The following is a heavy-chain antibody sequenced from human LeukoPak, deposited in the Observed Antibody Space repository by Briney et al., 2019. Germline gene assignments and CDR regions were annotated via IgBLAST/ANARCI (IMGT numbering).Heavy chain of an antibody. Sequence: SDTLSLTCTVSGGSMSSSSYYWGWIRQPPGKGLEWIGSIYYSGSTYYNPSLKSRVTISVDTSKNQFSLKLSSVTAADTAVYYCARPGIAAAGPTFEYFQHWGQGTLVTVSS. CDR1: GGSMSSSSYY. D-gene: IGHD6-13*01. CDR2: IYYSGST. V-gene: IGHV4-39*01. CDR3: ARPGIAAAGPTFEYFQH. J-gene: IGHJ1*01.